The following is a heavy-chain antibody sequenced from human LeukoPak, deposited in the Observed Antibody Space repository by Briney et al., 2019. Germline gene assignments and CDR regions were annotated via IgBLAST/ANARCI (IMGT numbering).Heavy chain of an antibody. J-gene: IGHJ4*02. D-gene: IGHD3-9*01. V-gene: IGHV5-51*01. CDR1: GFTFRSYW. Sequence: GESLKISCKGSGFTFRSYWIGWVRQMPGKGLEWMGIVYPGDSDTRYSPSFQGQVTISADKSINTAYLQWSSLKASDTAVYYCARTADILTGFGSDHWGQGTLVTVSS. CDR3: ARTADILTGFGSDH. CDR2: VYPGDSDT.